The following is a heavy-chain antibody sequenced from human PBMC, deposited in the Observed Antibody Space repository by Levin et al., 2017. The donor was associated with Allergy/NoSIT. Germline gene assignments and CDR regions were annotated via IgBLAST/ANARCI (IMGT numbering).Heavy chain of an antibody. J-gene: IGHJ4*02. CDR2: ISYDGSNK. CDR1: GFTFSSYA. V-gene: IGHV3-30-3*01. Sequence: GGSLRLSCAASGFTFSSYAMHWVRQAPGKGLEWVAVISYDGSNKYYADSVKGRFTISRDNSKNTLYLQMNSLRAEDTAVYYCASEVGSHSDYWGQGTLVTVSS. CDR3: ASEVGSHSDY. D-gene: IGHD2-2*03.